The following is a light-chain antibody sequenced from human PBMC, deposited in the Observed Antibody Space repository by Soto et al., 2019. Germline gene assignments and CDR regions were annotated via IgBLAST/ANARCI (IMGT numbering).Light chain of an antibody. CDR1: QSVDNY. J-gene: IGKJ1*01. V-gene: IGKV1-5*01. CDR2: DAS. Sequence: IQMTQSPSYRPASVGGTATLTCRASQSVDNYLKWYQQKPGKAPGLLIYDASSLESGVPSRFSGSGSGTEFTLTISSLQPDDFATFYCQQYNTYSWTFGQGTKVDIK. CDR3: QQYNTYSWT.